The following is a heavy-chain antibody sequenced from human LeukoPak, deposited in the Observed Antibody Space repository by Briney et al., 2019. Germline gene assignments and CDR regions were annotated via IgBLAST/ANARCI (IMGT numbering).Heavy chain of an antibody. Sequence: GGSLRLSCAASGFTFSSYARHWVRQAPGKGLEWVAVISYDGSNKYYADSVKGRFTISRDNSKKTLYLQMNSLRAENTAGYYCARYGSGRTRYYGMDVWGQGTTVTVSS. J-gene: IGHJ6*02. CDR3: ARYGSGRTRYYGMDV. CDR1: GFTFSSYA. CDR2: ISYDGSNK. V-gene: IGHV3-30*04. D-gene: IGHD3-10*01.